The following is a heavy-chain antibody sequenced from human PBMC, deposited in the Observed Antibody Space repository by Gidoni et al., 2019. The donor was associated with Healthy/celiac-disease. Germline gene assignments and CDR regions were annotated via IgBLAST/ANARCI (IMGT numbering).Heavy chain of an antibody. CDR1: GFTFSSYS. D-gene: IGHD4-17*01. CDR3: AREVRYGDYSVAFDI. J-gene: IGHJ3*02. CDR2: ISSSSSYI. Sequence: EVQLVESGGGLVKPGGSLRLSCAASGFTFSSYSMNWVRQAPGKGLEWVSSISSSSSYIYYADSVKGRFTIARDNAKNSLYLQMNSLRAEDTAVYYCAREVRYGDYSVAFDIWGQGTMVTVSS. V-gene: IGHV3-21*01.